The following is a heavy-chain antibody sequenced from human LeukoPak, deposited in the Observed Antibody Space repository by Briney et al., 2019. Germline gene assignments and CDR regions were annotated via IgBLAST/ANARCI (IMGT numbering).Heavy chain of an antibody. Sequence: PSETLSLTCAVYGGSFSGYYWSWLRQPPGKGLEWIGEINHSGSTNYNPSLKSRVTISVDTSKNQFSLKLTSVTAADTAVYYCARGRKYTSGYRVTELGSGYSDYWGQGTLVTVSS. J-gene: IGHJ4*02. V-gene: IGHV4-34*01. D-gene: IGHD5-18*01. CDR2: INHSGST. CDR3: ARGRKYTSGYRVTELGSGYSDY. CDR1: GGSFSGYY.